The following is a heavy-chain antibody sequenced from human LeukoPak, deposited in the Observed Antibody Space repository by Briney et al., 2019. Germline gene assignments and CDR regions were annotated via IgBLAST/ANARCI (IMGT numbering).Heavy chain of an antibody. CDR1: GFTFSSYW. Sequence: GGSLRLSCAASGFTFSSYWMSWVRQAPGKGLEWVANIKQDGSEKYYVDSVKGRFTISRDNAKNSLYLQMNSLRAEDTAVYYCARAERDIVVVVAATLYYFDYWGQGTLVTVSS. CDR2: IKQDGSEK. D-gene: IGHD2-15*01. CDR3: ARAERDIVVVVAATLYYFDY. V-gene: IGHV3-7*01. J-gene: IGHJ4*02.